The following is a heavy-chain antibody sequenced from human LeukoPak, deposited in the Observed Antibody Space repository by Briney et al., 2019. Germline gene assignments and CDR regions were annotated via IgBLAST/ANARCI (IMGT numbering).Heavy chain of an antibody. CDR3: AKDGLDSGGNLVDY. J-gene: IGHJ4*02. Sequence: PVGSLRLSCAASGFTFSSYGMHWVRQAPGKGLEWVAFIRYDGSNKYYADSVKGRFTISRDNSKNTLYLQMNSLRAEDTAVYYCAKDGLDSGGNLVDYWGQGTLVTVSS. CDR1: GFTFSSYG. CDR2: IRYDGSNK. V-gene: IGHV3-30*02. D-gene: IGHD2-15*01.